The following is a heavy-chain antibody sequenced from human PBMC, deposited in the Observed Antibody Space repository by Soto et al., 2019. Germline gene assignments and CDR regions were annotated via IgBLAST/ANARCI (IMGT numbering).Heavy chain of an antibody. D-gene: IGHD2-2*01. V-gene: IGHV4-59*01. CDR3: ARGVVVPAAMGIYYYYGMVV. J-gene: IGHJ6*02. CDR1: GGSISSYY. CDR2: IYYSGST. Sequence: QVQLQESGPGLVKPSETLSLTCTVSGGSISSYYWSWIRQPPGKGLEWIGYIYYSGSTNYNPSLKSRVTISVDTSKNQFSLKLSSVTAADTAVYYCARGVVVPAAMGIYYYYGMVVWGQGTTVTVSS.